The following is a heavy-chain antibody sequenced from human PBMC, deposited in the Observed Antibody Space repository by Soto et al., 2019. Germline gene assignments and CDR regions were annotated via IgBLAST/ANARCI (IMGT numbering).Heavy chain of an antibody. CDR2: IYYSGST. CDR3: ARDRSAVWGSYRYGHYFDY. J-gene: IGHJ4*02. Sequence: PSETLSLTCTVSGGSISSYYWSLIRQPPGKGLEWIGYIYYSGSTNYNPSLKSRVTISVDTSKNQFSLKLSSVTAADTAVYYCARDRSAVWGSYRYGHYFDYWGQGTLVTVSS. D-gene: IGHD3-16*02. CDR1: GGSISSYY. V-gene: IGHV4-59*01.